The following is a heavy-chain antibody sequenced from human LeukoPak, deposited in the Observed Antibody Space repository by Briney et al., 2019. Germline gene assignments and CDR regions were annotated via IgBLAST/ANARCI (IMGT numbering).Heavy chain of an antibody. CDR1: GYSFTSYW. Sequence: HGESLKISCKGSGYSFTSYWISWVRQMPGKGLEWMGRIDPSDSYTNYSPSFQGHVTISADKSISTAYLQWSSLKASDTAMYYGATTLTLMIVNYWGQGTLVTVSS. D-gene: IGHD3-22*01. CDR2: IDPSDSYT. V-gene: IGHV5-10-1*01. J-gene: IGHJ4*02. CDR3: ATTLTLMIVNY.